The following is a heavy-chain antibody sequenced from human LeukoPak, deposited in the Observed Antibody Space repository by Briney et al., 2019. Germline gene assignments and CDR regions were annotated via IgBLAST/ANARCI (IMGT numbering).Heavy chain of an antibody. V-gene: IGHV1-69*13. CDR3: ATIAADYYGSGSYDKTPYYYYGMDV. CDR2: IIPIFGTA. CDR1: GGTFSSYA. Sequence: ASVKVSCKASGGTFSSYAISWVRQAPGQGLEWMGGIIPIFGTANYAQKFQGRVTITADESTSTAYMELSSLRSEDTAVYYCATIAADYYGSGSYDKTPYYYYGMDVWGQGTTVTVSS. D-gene: IGHD3-10*01. J-gene: IGHJ6*02.